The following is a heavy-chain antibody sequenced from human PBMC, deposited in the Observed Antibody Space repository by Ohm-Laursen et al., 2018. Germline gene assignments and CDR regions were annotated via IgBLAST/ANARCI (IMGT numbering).Heavy chain of an antibody. CDR1: GGSFSGYY. CDR2: INHSGST. CDR3: ARVSARGLGMDV. J-gene: IGHJ6*02. V-gene: IGHV4-34*01. D-gene: IGHD5/OR15-5a*01. Sequence: SETLSLTCAVYGGSFSGYYWSWIRQPPGKGLEWIGEINHSGSTNYNPSLESRVTTSADTSKNQVSLKLSSVTAADTAVYYCARVSARGLGMDVWGQGTTVTVSS.